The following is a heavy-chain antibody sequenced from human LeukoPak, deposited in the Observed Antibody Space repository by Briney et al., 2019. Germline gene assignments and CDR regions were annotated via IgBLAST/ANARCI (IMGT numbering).Heavy chain of an antibody. J-gene: IGHJ1*01. CDR1: GFTFSSYA. Sequence: GGSLRLSCAASGFTFSSYAMHWVRQAPGKGLEYVSAISSNGGRTYYANSVKGRFTISRDNSKNTLYLQMGSLRAEDMAVYYCARVTAAGTSRYFQHWGQGTLVTVSS. V-gene: IGHV3-64*01. CDR3: ARVTAAGTSRYFQH. D-gene: IGHD6-13*01. CDR2: ISSNGGRT.